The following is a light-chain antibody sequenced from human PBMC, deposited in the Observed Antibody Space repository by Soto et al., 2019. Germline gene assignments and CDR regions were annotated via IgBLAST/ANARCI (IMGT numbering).Light chain of an antibody. CDR1: SSNIGSNY. Sequence: QSVLTQPPSASGTPGQRVTISCSGSSSNIGSNYVFWYQHLPGTAPKLRIYRNNQRPSGVPDRFSGSKSGTSASLAISGLLSEDETDYYCAAWDDSLSGVVFGGGTKVTVL. CDR2: RNN. J-gene: IGLJ2*01. CDR3: AAWDDSLSGVV. V-gene: IGLV1-47*01.